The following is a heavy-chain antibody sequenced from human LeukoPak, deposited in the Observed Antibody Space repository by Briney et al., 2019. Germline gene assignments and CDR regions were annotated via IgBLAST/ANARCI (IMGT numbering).Heavy chain of an antibody. J-gene: IGHJ5*02. CDR3: ARGNNHYYHSNSGSSWFDP. CDR2: INHSGST. D-gene: IGHD3-22*01. CDR1: GGSFSGYY. Sequence: SSETLSLTCAVYGGSFSGYYWSWIRQPPGKGLEWIGEINHSGSTNYNPSLKSRVTISVDTSKNQFSLKLSSVTAADTAVYYCARGNNHYYHSNSGSSWFDPWGQGALVTVSS. V-gene: IGHV4-34*01.